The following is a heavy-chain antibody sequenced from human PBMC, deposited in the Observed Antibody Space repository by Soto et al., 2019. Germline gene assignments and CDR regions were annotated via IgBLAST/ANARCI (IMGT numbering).Heavy chain of an antibody. Sequence: SENLSLPFAVSCGSLSCYYWGWVRPPPGKGREWIGEINHSGSTNYNPSLKSRVTISVDKSKSQFFLKLSSVTAADTAIYYCAGLGMVAAHREFDPWGQGTLVTVSS. D-gene: IGHD2-15*01. V-gene: IGHV4-34*01. CDR1: CGSLSCYY. CDR3: AGLGMVAAHREFDP. CDR2: INHSGST. J-gene: IGHJ5*02.